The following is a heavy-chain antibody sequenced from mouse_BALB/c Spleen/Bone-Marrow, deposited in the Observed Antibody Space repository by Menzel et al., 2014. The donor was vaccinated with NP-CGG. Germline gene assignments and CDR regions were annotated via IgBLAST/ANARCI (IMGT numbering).Heavy chain of an antibody. Sequence: EAGAGLEKPEVSLKLSCAASGFTFSSYAMSWVRQTPEKRLEWVATISSGGSYTYYPDSVKGRFTISRDNAKNTLYLQMSSLRSEDTAMYYCARQREVRPYYYAM. CDR1: GFTFSSYA. D-gene: IGHD2-14*01. J-gene: IGHJ4*01. CDR2: ISSGGSYT. CDR3: ARQREVRPYYYAM. V-gene: IGHV5-9-3*01.